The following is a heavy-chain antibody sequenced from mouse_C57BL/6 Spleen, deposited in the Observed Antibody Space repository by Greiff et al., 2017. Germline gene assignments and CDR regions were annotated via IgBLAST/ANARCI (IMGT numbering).Heavy chain of an antibody. J-gene: IGHJ4*01. D-gene: IGHD2-14*01. V-gene: IGHV1-55*01. CDR3: ARWLVRGYCAMDY. Sequence: QVQLQQPGAELVKPGASVKMSCKASGYTFTSYWITWVKQRPGQGLEWIGDIYPGSGSTNYNEKLKSKATLTVDTSSSPAYSQLSSLTSEYSAVYYCARWLVRGYCAMDYWGQGTSVTVSS. CDR2: IYPGSGST. CDR1: GYTFTSYW.